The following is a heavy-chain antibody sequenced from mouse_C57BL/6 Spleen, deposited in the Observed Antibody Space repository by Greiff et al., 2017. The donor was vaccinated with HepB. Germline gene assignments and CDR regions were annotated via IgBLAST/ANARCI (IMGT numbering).Heavy chain of an antibody. CDR3: ARTHWDWYFDV. V-gene: IGHV1-80*01. Sequence: QVHVKQSGAELVKPGASVKISCKASGYAFSSYWMNWVKQRPGKGLEWIGQIYPGDGDTNYNGKFKGKATLTADKSSSTAYMQLSSLTSEDSAVYVCARTHWDWYFDVWGTGTTVTVSS. D-gene: IGHD4-1*01. CDR1: GYAFSSYW. J-gene: IGHJ1*03. CDR2: IYPGDGDT.